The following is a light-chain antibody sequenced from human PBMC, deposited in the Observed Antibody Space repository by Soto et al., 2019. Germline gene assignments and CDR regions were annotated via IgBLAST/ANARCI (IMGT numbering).Light chain of an antibody. CDR3: SSYTSSITLV. CDR1: SSDVGGYNY. V-gene: IGLV2-14*01. CDR2: DVT. Sequence: QSALTQPASVSGSPGQSITISSTGTSSDVGGYNYVSWYQQHPGKAPKLLIYDVTNRPSGVSYRFSGSKSGNTASLTISGLQAEDEADYYCSSYTSSITLVFGGGTKVTVL. J-gene: IGLJ3*02.